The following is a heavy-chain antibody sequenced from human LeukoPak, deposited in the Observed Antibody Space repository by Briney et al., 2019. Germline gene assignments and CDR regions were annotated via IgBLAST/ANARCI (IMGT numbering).Heavy chain of an antibody. D-gene: IGHD3-22*01. CDR3: ARDGEYYDSSGSYFDY. V-gene: IGHV1-46*01. CDR1: GYTFTTYY. Sequence: ASVKVSCKASGYTFTTYYMHWVRQAPGQGLEWMGILSPSSGSTSYAQKFQGRVTMTRDTSTSTFYMELRSLKSEDTAVYYCARDGEYYDSSGSYFDYWGQGTLVTVSS. CDR2: LSPSSGST. J-gene: IGHJ4*02.